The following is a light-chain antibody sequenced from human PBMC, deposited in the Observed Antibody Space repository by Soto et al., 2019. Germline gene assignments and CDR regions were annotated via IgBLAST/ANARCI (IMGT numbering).Light chain of an antibody. CDR2: EVN. CDR1: RSDVGDYNS. V-gene: IGLV2-8*01. J-gene: IGLJ3*02. Sequence: QPVLTQPPSASGSPGRSVTISCSGTRSDVGDYNSVSWYQQHPGKAPKLLIYEVNKRPPGVPDRFSGSKSGNAASLTVSGLQAEDEADYYCSSYAGSNIWVFGGGTKVTVL. CDR3: SSYAGSNIWV.